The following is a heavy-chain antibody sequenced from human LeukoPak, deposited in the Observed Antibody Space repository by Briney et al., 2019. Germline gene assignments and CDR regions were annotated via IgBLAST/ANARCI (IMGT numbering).Heavy chain of an antibody. J-gene: IGHJ3*02. V-gene: IGHV3-20*04. CDR3: AKVLVGATYAFDI. Sequence: GGSLRLSCAASGFTFDDYGMSWVRQAPGKGLEWVSGINWNGGSTGYADSVKGRFTISRDNSKNTLYLQMNSLRAEDTAVYYCAKVLVGATYAFDIWGQGTMVTVSS. CDR1: GFTFDDYG. CDR2: INWNGGST. D-gene: IGHD1-26*01.